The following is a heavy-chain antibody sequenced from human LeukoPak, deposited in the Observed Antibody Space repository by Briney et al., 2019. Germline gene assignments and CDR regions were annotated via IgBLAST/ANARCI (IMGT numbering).Heavy chain of an antibody. CDR3: ASAQKPVDGYNDGRGSPFDY. CDR2: IHHSGST. J-gene: IGHJ4*02. CDR1: GGSFSGYY. D-gene: IGHD5-24*01. V-gene: IGHV4-34*01. Sequence: SETLSLTCAVYGGSFSGYYWSWIRQPPGKGLEWIGEIHHSGSTNYNPSLKSRVTISVDTSKNQFSLKLSSVTAADTAVYYCASAQKPVDGYNDGRGSPFDYWGLGTLVTVSS.